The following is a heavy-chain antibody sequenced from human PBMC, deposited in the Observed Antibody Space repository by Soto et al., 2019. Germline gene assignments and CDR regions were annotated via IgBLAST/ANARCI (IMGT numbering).Heavy chain of an antibody. Sequence: VGSLRLSCVASGFKFTSHAMHWVRRAPGKGLEWLALITYDGSNKYYADSVKGRFTISRDNSKNTLYLQMNSLRAEDTAVYYCASLIVVVPAAPRAGGMDVWGQGTTVTVSS. CDR1: GFKFTSHA. CDR2: ITYDGSNK. CDR3: ASLIVVVPAAPRAGGMDV. D-gene: IGHD2-2*01. J-gene: IGHJ6*02. V-gene: IGHV3-30*01.